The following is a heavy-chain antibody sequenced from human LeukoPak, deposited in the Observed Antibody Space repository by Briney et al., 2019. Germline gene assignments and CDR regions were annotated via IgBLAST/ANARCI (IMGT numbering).Heavy chain of an antibody. CDR1: GFTFSSYW. CDR2: IYSGGST. CDR3: ARGRPGSSSWYYFDC. V-gene: IGHV3-53*01. Sequence: GGSLRLSCAASGFTFSSYWMHWVRQAPGKGLEWVSVIYSGGSTYYADSVKGRFTIFRDNSKNTQYLQMNSLRAEDTAVYYCARGRPGSSSWYYFDCWGQGTLVTVSS. J-gene: IGHJ4*02. D-gene: IGHD6-13*01.